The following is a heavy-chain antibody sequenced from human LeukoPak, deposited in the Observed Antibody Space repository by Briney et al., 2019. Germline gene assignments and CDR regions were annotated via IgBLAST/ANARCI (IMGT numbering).Heavy chain of an antibody. D-gene: IGHD3-3*01. CDR3: ARGHDTIYGVLYPLAY. CDR2: VGPGGSSI. J-gene: IGHJ4*02. V-gene: IGHV3-21*01. CDR1: GFTFSSYT. Sequence: GGSLRLSCAASGFTFSSYTMNWVRQAPGKGLEWVSSVGPGGSSIDYADSLKGRFTISRDNAKNSFYLQMSSLRVEDTAVYFCARGHDTIYGVLYPLAYWGQGTLVTV.